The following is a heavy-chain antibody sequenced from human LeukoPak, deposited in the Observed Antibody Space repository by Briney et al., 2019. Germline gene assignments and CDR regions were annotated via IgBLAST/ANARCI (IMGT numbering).Heavy chain of an antibody. Sequence: GGSLRLSCTASGFTFSTYAMSWVRQAPGEGLEWVSGISGSGGSTYYTDSVKGRFTISRDNSKNTLHLQMSSLRAEDTALYYCVKDRCDRTTCPEVWGQGTLVTVSS. J-gene: IGHJ4*02. V-gene: IGHV3-23*01. CDR1: GFTFSTYA. D-gene: IGHD2-2*01. CDR2: ISGSGGST. CDR3: VKDRCDRTTCPEV.